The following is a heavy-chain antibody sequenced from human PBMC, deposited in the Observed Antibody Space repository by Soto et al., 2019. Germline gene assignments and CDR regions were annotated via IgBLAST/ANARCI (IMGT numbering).Heavy chain of an antibody. CDR1: GGTFSSYA. J-gene: IGHJ6*02. CDR3: AREGGSGNYRYYAMDV. D-gene: IGHD3-10*01. CDR2: IIAIFGTT. Sequence: QVQLVQSGAEVKKPGSSVKVSCKASGGTFSSYAIIWVRQAPGQGLEWMGGIIAIFGTTNYAQKFQARVTITADEPTSTAYTELSSLRSEHTAVYYCAREGGSGNYRYYAMDVWGQGTTVTVSS. V-gene: IGHV1-69*12.